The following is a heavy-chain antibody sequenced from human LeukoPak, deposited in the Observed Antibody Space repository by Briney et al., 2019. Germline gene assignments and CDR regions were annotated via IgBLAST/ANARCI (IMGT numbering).Heavy chain of an antibody. D-gene: IGHD2-15*01. CDR3: AREPGGPEGYCSGGSCYDAFDI. J-gene: IGHJ3*02. V-gene: IGHV3-30*02. CDR2: IRYDGSNK. Sequence: GGSLRLSCAASGFTFSSYGMHWVRQAPGKGLEWVAFIRYDGSNKYYADSVKGRFTISRDNSKNTLYLQMNSLRAEDTAVYYCAREPGGPEGYCSGGSCYDAFDIWGQGTMVTVSS. CDR1: GFTFSSYG.